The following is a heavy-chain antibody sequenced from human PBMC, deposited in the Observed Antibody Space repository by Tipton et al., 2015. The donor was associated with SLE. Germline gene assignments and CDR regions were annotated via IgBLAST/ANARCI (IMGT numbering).Heavy chain of an antibody. CDR1: GGSISSSDFY. Sequence: LRLSCTVSGGSISSSDFYWAWIRQPPGKGLEWIGSIYHSGSTWYNPSLKSRVTISVDKNQFSLKLTSVTAADTAVYYCALQYDSSGYYWFWGQGTLVTVSS. V-gene: IGHV4-39*07. CDR2: IYHSGST. J-gene: IGHJ4*02. D-gene: IGHD3-22*01. CDR3: ALQYDSSGYYWF.